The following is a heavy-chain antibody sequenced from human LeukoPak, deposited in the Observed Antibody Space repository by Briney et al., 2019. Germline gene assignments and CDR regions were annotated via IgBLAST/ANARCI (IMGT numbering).Heavy chain of an antibody. CDR1: GFTFSSYA. Sequence: PGGSLRLSCAASGFTFSSYAMSWVRQAPGKGLEWVSAISGSGGSTYYADSVKGRFTISRDNSKNTLYLQMNSLRAEDTAVYYCAKEVDYDGYYYYCGMDVWGQGTTVTVSS. CDR3: AKEVDYDGYYYYCGMDV. J-gene: IGHJ6*02. CDR2: ISGSGGST. V-gene: IGHV3-23*01. D-gene: IGHD4-17*01.